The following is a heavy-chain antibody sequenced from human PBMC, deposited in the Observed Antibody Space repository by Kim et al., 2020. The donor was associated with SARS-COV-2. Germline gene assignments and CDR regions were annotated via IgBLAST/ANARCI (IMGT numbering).Heavy chain of an antibody. Sequence: SETLSLTCSVSGGSTDNYYWSWLRQPPGKGPEWIGQNYFGGSINYNPALQGRVTISEDASKSRFSLSLRSVTAADTAVYYCARDPQPFYYGSGFDTWGPGILVTVST. J-gene: IGHJ4*02. CDR2: NYFGGSI. V-gene: IGHV4-59*12. CDR1: GGSTDNYY. CDR3: ARDPQPFYYGSGFDT. D-gene: IGHD3-10*01.